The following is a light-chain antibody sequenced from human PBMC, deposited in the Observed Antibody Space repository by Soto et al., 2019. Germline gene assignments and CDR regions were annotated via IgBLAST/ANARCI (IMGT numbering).Light chain of an antibody. CDR2: GAS. Sequence: DVRMTQSPSSLSASVGDTITITCRASRTINTYLNWFQQKPGEPPRLLIYGASTLHDGVPSRFSGSGSGADFTLTISGLQSEGFASYHCQQTYSDISFGGGTKV. J-gene: IGKJ4*01. CDR3: QQTYSDIS. V-gene: IGKV1-39*01. CDR1: RTINTY.